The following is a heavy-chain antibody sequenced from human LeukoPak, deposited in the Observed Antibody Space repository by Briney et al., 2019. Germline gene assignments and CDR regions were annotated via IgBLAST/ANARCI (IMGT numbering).Heavy chain of an antibody. CDR3: TTDRYYFDWSYNWFDP. CDR2: IKSKTDGGTT. CDR1: GFTFSGYA. V-gene: IGHV3-15*01. D-gene: IGHD3-9*01. Sequence: GASLRLSCAASGFTFSGYAMSWVRQAPGKGLEWVGRIKSKTDGGTTDYAAPVKGRFTISRDDSKNTLYLQMNSLKTEDTAVYYCTTDRYYFDWSYNWFDPWGQGTLVTVSS. J-gene: IGHJ5*02.